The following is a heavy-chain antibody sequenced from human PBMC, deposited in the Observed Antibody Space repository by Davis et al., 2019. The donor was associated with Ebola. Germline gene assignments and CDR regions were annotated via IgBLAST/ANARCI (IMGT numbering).Heavy chain of an antibody. V-gene: IGHV3-7*01. D-gene: IGHD1-20*01. J-gene: IGHJ6*04. Sequence: PGGSLRLSCAASGFTFSSYWMSWVRQAPGKGLEWVANIKQDGSEKYYVDSVKGRFTISRDNAKNSLYLQMNSLRAEDTAVYYCARDLFEYNWNYVGMDVWGKGTTVTVSS. CDR1: GFTFSSYW. CDR3: ARDLFEYNWNYVGMDV. CDR2: IKQDGSEK.